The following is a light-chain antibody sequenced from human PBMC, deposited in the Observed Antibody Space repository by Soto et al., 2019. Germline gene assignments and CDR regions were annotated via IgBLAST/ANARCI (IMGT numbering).Light chain of an antibody. CDR2: VNV. CDR3: QSYDSSLSAVV. J-gene: IGLJ2*01. CDR1: SSNIGSRYD. Sequence: QSVLTQPPSVSGAPGQRVTIPCTGSSSNIGSRYDVHWYQQLPGAAPRLLIYVNVNRPSGVPDRFSGSKSGTSASLAITGLPAEDEADYYCQSYDSSLSAVVFGGGTKLTVL. V-gene: IGLV1-40*01.